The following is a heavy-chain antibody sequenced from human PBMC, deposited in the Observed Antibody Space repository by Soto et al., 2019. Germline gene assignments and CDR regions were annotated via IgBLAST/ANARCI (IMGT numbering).Heavy chain of an antibody. CDR2: ISYTGST. CDR3: ARYCRSAKCLDY. D-gene: IGHD2-2*01. Sequence: QVQLQESGPGLVKPSETVSLTCTVSGDSISGYYWSWIRQSPGEGLEWIGYISYTGSTNYNPSLRSRVTISLGTSRNQFSLKLSPATAAHTCVYYCARYCRSAKCLDYWGQGTLVTVCS. J-gene: IGHJ4*02. CDR1: GDSISGYY. V-gene: IGHV4-59*01.